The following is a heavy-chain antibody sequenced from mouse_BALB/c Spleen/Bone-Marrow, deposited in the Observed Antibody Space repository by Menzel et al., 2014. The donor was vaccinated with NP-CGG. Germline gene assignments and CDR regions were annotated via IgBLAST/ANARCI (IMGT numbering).Heavy chain of an antibody. CDR3: TRSRYDYDNAMDC. D-gene: IGHD2-4*01. J-gene: IGHJ4*01. CDR1: GYTFTSYY. V-gene: IGHV1S81*02. Sequence: QVQLRQPGAELVKPGASVKLSCKASGYTFTSYYMYWVKQRPGQGLEWIGEINPSNGGTNFNEKFKSKATLTVDKSSSTAYMQLSSLTSEDSAVYYCTRSRYDYDNAMDCWGQGTSVTVSS. CDR2: INPSNGGT.